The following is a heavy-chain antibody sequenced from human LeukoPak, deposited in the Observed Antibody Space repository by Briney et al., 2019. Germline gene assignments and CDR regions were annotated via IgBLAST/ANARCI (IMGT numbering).Heavy chain of an antibody. J-gene: IGHJ4*02. V-gene: IGHV1-2*02. CDR1: GYTFTSYD. Sequence: ASVKVSCKASGYTFTSYDINWVRQAPGQGLEWMGWINPNSGGTNYAQKFQGRVTMTRDTSISTAYMELSRLRSDDTAVYYCARGLRGRYFDYWGQGTLVTVSS. CDR2: INPNSGGT. D-gene: IGHD2-21*02. CDR3: ARGLRGRYFDY.